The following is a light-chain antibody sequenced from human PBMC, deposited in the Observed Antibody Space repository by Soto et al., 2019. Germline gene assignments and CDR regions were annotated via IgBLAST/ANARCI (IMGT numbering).Light chain of an antibody. CDR1: GFNIGTNN. CDR2: SNN. J-gene: IGLJ1*01. Sequence: QSVLTQPTSASGTPGQRVTISCSGGGFNIGTNNVNWYQQLPGTAPKLLIYSNNQRPSGVPDRFSGSKSGTSASLAISGLQSEDEADYYCAAWDDSLNTYAFGIGTKLTVL. V-gene: IGLV1-44*01. CDR3: AAWDDSLNTYA.